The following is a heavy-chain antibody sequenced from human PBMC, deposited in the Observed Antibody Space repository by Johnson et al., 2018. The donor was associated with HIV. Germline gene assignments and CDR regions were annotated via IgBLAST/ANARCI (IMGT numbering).Heavy chain of an antibody. V-gene: IGHV3-20*04. CDR1: GFTVSSNY. CDR2: INWSGGSR. D-gene: IGHD6-19*01. Sequence: VQLVESGGGLVQPGGSLRLSCAASGFTVSSNYMSWVRQAPGKGLEWVSGINWSGGSRGYADSVKGRFTISRDNSKNSLYQEMNSLRPEDTSLYYCAKDIASGYSNGGTLDIWGQGTMVTVSS. J-gene: IGHJ3*02. CDR3: AKDIASGYSNGGTLDI.